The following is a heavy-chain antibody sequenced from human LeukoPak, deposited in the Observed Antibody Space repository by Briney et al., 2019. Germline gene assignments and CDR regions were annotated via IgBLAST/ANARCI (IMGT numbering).Heavy chain of an antibody. CDR1: GGSISGYY. V-gene: IGHV4-59*01. J-gene: IGHJ4*02. D-gene: IGHD5-18*01. CDR3: AXQNXYSSGNYYFDF. CDR2: IHYSGST. Sequence: SETLSLTCTVSGGSISGYYWSWIRQSPGTGLEWIGYIHYSGSTNYNPSLKSRVTISVDMSKNHFSLRLSSVTAADTAVYYCAXQNXYSSGNYYFDFWGQGTLVTVSS.